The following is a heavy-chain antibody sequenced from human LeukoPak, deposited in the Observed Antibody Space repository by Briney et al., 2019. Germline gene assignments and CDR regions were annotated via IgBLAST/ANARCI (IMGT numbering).Heavy chain of an antibody. Sequence: WASVKVSCKASGYTFTNYAMNWVRQAPGQGLEWMGWIHPSTGNPTYAQGFTGRFVFSLDTSVSTTYLQIRGLKAEDTAVYYCARAFQSLGGLSLPDFWGQGTLVTVSS. CDR1: GYTFTNYA. V-gene: IGHV7-4-1*02. D-gene: IGHD3-16*02. J-gene: IGHJ4*02. CDR3: ARAFQSLGGLSLPDF. CDR2: IHPSTGNP.